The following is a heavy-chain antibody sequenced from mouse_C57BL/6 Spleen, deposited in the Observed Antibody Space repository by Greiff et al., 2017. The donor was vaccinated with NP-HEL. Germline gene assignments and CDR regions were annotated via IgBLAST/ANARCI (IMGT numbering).Heavy chain of an antibody. V-gene: IGHV1-61*01. CDR1: GYTFTSYW. J-gene: IGHJ2*01. D-gene: IGHD2-4*01. CDR2: IYPSDSET. Sequence: VQLQQPGAELVRPGSSVKLSCKASGYTFTSYWMDWVKQRPGQGLEWIGNIYPSDSETHYNQKFKDKATLTVDKSSSTAYMQLSSLTSEDSAVYYCARSRIYYDYDEYWGQGTTLTVSP. CDR3: ARSRIYYDYDEY.